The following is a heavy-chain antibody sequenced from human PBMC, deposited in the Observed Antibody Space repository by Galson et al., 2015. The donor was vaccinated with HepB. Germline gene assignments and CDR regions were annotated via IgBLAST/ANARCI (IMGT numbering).Heavy chain of an antibody. D-gene: IGHD2-2*01. J-gene: IGHJ4*02. CDR3: ARDVYCSSTSCYDRINDY. CDR1: GFTFSSYS. V-gene: IGHV3-21*01. CDR2: ISSSSSYI. Sequence: SLRLSCAASGFTFSSYSMNWVRQAPGKGLEWVSSISSSSSYIYYADSVKGRFTISRDNAKNSLYLQMNSLRAEDTAVYYCARDVYCSSTSCYDRINDYWGQGTLVTVSS.